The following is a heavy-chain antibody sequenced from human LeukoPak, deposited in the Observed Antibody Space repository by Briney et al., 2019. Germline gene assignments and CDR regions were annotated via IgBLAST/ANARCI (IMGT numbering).Heavy chain of an antibody. D-gene: IGHD6-13*01. CDR3: VTSGIAAAGTSPGLDYFDY. Sequence: GGSLRLSCAASGFTFDDYAMHWVRQAPGKGLEWVSGISWNSGSIGYADSVKGRFTISRDNAKNSLYLQMNSLRAEDTAVYYCVTSGIAAAGTSPGLDYFDYWGQGTLVTVSS. CDR2: ISWNSGSI. V-gene: IGHV3-9*01. CDR1: GFTFDDYA. J-gene: IGHJ4*02.